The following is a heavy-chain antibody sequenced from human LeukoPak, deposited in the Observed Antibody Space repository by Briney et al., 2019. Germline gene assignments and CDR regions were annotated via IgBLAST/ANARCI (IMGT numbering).Heavy chain of an antibody. CDR2: IVVSGGVT. V-gene: IGHV3-23*01. CDR1: GFTFSNYA. Sequence: GESLRLSCTASGFTFSNYAMIWVRQAPGKALEWVSAIVVSGGVTRYADSVKGRFTISRDNSKNTLYLQMSSLTAEDTAVYYCAKDPNGDYVGAFDFWGQGTMVTVSS. D-gene: IGHD4-17*01. CDR3: AKDPNGDYVGAFDF. J-gene: IGHJ3*01.